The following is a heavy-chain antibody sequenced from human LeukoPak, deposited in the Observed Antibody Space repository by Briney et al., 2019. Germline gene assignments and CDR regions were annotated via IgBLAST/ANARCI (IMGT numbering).Heavy chain of an antibody. Sequence: PGESLKISCKSSGXSFTNYWIGWVRQMPGKGLEWMGIIYPGDSDTRYSPPFQGQVTISADKSISTAYLQWSSLKASDTAIYYCARQYAYSYADWGQGTLVTVSS. CDR1: GXSFTNYW. V-gene: IGHV5-51*01. CDR2: IYPGDSDT. J-gene: IGHJ4*02. CDR3: ARQYAYSYAD. D-gene: IGHD5-18*01.